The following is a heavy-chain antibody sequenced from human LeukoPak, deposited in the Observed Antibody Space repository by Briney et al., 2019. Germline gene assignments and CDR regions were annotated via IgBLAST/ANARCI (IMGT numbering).Heavy chain of an antibody. J-gene: IGHJ4*02. CDR1: GGSFSGYY. Sequence: NSSETLSLTGAVYGGSFSGYYWSWIGQPPGKGLEWIGEINHSGSTNYNPSLKSRVTISVDTSKNQFSLKLSSVTAADTAVYYCARGYQTLDYWGQGTLVTVSS. V-gene: IGHV4-34*01. CDR3: ARGYQTLDY. CDR2: INHSGST.